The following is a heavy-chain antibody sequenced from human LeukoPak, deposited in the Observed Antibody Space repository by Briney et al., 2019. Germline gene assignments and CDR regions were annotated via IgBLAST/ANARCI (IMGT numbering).Heavy chain of an antibody. CDR2: IKKDGSEK. J-gene: IGHJ4*02. CDR1: GFTFKNYG. D-gene: IGHD1-26*01. CDR3: ARGGPTVGTDY. Sequence: GGSLRLSCAGSGFTFKNYGMNWVRQAPGQGREGGSNIKKDGSEKDYVDSVKGRLTVSKDKTMTSLYMKINIRRADDTAVYYCARGGPTVGTDYWGQGTLVTVSS. V-gene: IGHV3-7*01.